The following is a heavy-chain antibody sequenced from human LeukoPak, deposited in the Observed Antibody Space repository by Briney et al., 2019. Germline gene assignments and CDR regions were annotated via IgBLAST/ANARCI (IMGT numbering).Heavy chain of an antibody. CDR3: ARGSTVLLWFGEFYFDY. D-gene: IGHD3-10*01. CDR1: GGSISSYY. V-gene: IGHV4-59*12. CDR2: IYYSGST. Sequence: SETLSLTCTVSGGSISSYYWSWIRQPPGKGLEWIGYIYYSGSTNYNPSLKSRVTISVDTSKNQFSLKLSSVTAADTAVYYCARGSTVLLWFGEFYFDYWGQGTLVTVSS. J-gene: IGHJ4*02.